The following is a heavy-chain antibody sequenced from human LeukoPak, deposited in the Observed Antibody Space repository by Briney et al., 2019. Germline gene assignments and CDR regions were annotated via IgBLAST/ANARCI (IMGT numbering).Heavy chain of an antibody. D-gene: IGHD5-18*01. CDR2: IYTSGST. J-gene: IGHJ3*02. CDR1: GYSISSGYY. V-gene: IGHV4-61*02. Sequence: SETLSLTCTVSGYSISSGYYWSWIRQPAGKGLEWIGRIYTSGSTNYNPSLKSRVTISVDTSKNQFSLKLSSVTAADTAVYYCARAPIQLYAFDIWGQGTMVTVSS. CDR3: ARAPIQLYAFDI.